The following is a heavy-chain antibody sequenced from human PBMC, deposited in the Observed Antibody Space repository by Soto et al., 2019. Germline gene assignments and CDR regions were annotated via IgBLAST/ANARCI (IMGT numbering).Heavy chain of an antibody. CDR2: ISAYNGNT. CDR1: GYTFTNFG. D-gene: IGHD3-16*01. CDR3: ARGGNPIDY. V-gene: IGHV1-18*01. J-gene: IGHJ4*02. Sequence: QVQLVQSGAEVKKPGASVKVSCTTSGYTFTNFGLSWVRQAPGQGLEWMGWISAYNGNTNYAQNFQGRVTMTTDTSTSTADMAVRCLRSDDTAGYYGARGGNPIDYWGQGTLVTVSS.